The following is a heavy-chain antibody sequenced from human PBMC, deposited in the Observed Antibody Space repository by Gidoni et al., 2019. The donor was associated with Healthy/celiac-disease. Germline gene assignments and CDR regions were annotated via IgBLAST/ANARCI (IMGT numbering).Heavy chain of an antibody. J-gene: IGHJ3*02. CDR3: ATPDASRAKYYDFWSGSKFWAFDI. Sequence: QVQLVQSGAEVKKPGASVKVSCKASGYTFTGYYMHWVRQAPGQGLEWMGWINPNSGGTNYAQKFQGRVTMTRDTSISTAYMELSRLRSDDTAVYYCATPDASRAKYYDFWSGSKFWAFDIWGQGTMVTVSS. D-gene: IGHD3-3*01. V-gene: IGHV1-2*02. CDR2: INPNSGGT. CDR1: GYTFTGYY.